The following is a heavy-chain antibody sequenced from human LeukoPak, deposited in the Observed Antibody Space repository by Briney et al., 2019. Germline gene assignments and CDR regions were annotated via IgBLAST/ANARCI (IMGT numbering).Heavy chain of an antibody. Sequence: SETLSLTCAVYGGSFSGYYWSWIRQPPGKGLKWIGEINHSGSTNYNPSLKSRVTISVDTSKNQFSLKLSSVTAADTAVYYCARGRGYYDSRGFDYWGQGTLVTVSS. CDR3: ARGRGYYDSRGFDY. J-gene: IGHJ4*02. D-gene: IGHD3-22*01. V-gene: IGHV4-34*01. CDR2: INHSGST. CDR1: GGSFSGYY.